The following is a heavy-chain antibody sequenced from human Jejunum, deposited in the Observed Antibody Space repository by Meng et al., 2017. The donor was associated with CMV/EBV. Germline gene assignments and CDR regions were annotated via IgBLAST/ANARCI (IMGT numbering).Heavy chain of an antibody. Sequence: QVQLVQTGSEFKQPGAPVKVSCRPSGHTFTSYAINWVRQAPGQGPDWMGWIDPNTGNPTYDQGFTGRFVFSLDTSVSTAYLQINSLRADDTAVYYCARDSPLDGYSLLDYWGQGTLVTVSS. CDR1: GHTFTSYA. CDR2: IDPNTGNP. V-gene: IGHV7-4-1*02. D-gene: IGHD5-24*01. J-gene: IGHJ4*02. CDR3: ARDSPLDGYSLLDY.